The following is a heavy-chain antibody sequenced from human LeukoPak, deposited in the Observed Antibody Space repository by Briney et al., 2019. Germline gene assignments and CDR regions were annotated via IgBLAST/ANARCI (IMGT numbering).Heavy chain of an antibody. D-gene: IGHD3-10*01. Sequence: SETLSLTCAVYGGSFSGYYWSWVRQPPGKGLEWIGEINHSGSTNYNPSLKSRVTISVDTSKKQFSLKLSSVTAADTAVYYCARGDYYYASGSYYKGPVDYWGQGTLVTVSS. V-gene: IGHV4-34*01. J-gene: IGHJ4*02. CDR2: INHSGST. CDR1: GGSFSGYY. CDR3: ARGDYYYASGSYYKGPVDY.